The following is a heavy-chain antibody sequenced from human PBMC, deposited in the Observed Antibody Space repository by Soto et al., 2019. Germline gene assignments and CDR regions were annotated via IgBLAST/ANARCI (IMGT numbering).Heavy chain of an antibody. V-gene: IGHV3-49*04. CDR3: SSLTSWTQACFYGIDV. CDR2: ISWKGYCGTT. D-gene: IGHD2-2*01. Sequence: PGGSLRLFCTGSGFTYGEFGMSGVRQAPGKGRVWLSFISWKGYCGTTESPASVRDRFITSRDDSQSIAYLQMNSLKNEDTSVYFCSSLTSWTQACFYGIDVWGQGTTVTVSS. J-gene: IGHJ6*02. CDR1: GFTYGEFG.